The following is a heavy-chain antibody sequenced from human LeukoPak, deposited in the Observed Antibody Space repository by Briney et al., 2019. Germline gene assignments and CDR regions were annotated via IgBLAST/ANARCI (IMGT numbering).Heavy chain of an antibody. CDR3: ARGLYCGGDCYLY. Sequence: SVKVPCKASGGTFSSYAISWVRQAPGQGLEWIGGIIPIFGTANYAQKFQGRVTITTDESTSTAYMELSSLRSEDTAVYYCARGLYCGGDCYLYWGQGTLVTVSS. CDR2: IIPIFGTA. J-gene: IGHJ4*02. V-gene: IGHV1-69*05. D-gene: IGHD2-21*02. CDR1: GGTFSSYA.